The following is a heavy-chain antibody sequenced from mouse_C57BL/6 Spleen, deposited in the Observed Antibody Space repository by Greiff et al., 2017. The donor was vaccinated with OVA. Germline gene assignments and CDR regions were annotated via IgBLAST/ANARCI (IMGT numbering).Heavy chain of an antibody. CDR1: GYTFTSYW. V-gene: IGHV1-64*01. Sequence: VKLQQPGAELVKPGASVKLSCKASGYTFTSYWMHWVKQRPGQGLEWIGMIHPNSGSTNYNEKFKSKATLTVDKSSSTAYMQLSSLTSEDSAVYYCARSDTTVVATGAMDYWGQGTSVTVSS. CDR3: ARSDTTVVATGAMDY. D-gene: IGHD1-1*01. J-gene: IGHJ4*01. CDR2: IHPNSGST.